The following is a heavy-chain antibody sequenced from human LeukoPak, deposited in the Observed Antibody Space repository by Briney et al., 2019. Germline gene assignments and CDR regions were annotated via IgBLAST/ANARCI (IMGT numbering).Heavy chain of an antibody. D-gene: IGHD3-22*01. J-gene: IGHJ4*02. CDR2: ISGSGGST. CDR1: GFTFSSYA. V-gene: IGHV3-23*01. CDR3: ASSLGHYDSSGYPHFDY. Sequence: PGGSLRLSCAASGFTFSSYAMSWVRQDPGKRLEWVSFISGSGGSTYYADSVKGRFTISRDNSKNTLYLQMNSLRAEDTAVYYCASSLGHYDSSGYPHFDYWGQGTLVTVSS.